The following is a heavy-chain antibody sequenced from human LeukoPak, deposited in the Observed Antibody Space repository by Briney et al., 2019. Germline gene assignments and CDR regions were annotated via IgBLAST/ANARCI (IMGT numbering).Heavy chain of an antibody. D-gene: IGHD3-10*01. V-gene: IGHV3-21*01. Sequence: PGGSLRLSCAASGFTFSSYSMNWVRQAPGKGLEWVSSISSSSSYIYYADSVKGRFTISRDNAKNSLYLQMNSLGAEDTAVYYCARDRGLRLDYGMDVWGQGTTVTVSS. CDR2: ISSSSSYI. CDR1: GFTFSSYS. CDR3: ARDRGLRLDYGMDV. J-gene: IGHJ6*02.